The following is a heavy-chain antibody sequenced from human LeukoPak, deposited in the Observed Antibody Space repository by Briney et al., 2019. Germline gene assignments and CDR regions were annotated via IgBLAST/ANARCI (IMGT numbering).Heavy chain of an antibody. Sequence: VGSLRLSCAASGFTFSDYYMSWIRQAPGKGLEWVSYISSSGSTIYYANSVKGRFTISRDNAKNSLYLQMNSLRAEDTAVYYCARAVRGVNHYFDYWGQGTLVTVSS. CDR1: GFTFSDYY. CDR3: ARAVRGVNHYFDY. D-gene: IGHD3-10*01. J-gene: IGHJ4*02. V-gene: IGHV3-11*01. CDR2: ISSSGSTI.